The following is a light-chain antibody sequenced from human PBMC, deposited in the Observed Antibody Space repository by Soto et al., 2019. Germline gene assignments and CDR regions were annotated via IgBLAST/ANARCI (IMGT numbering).Light chain of an antibody. CDR2: AAS. CDR1: QSVSSSY. CDR3: QQYGSSPCT. Sequence: EIVLTQSPGTLSLSPGERATLSCRASQSVSSSYLAWYQQKPGQAPRLLIYAASSRAAGIPDRFSCSGSGTVFPLTISRLEPEDFAVYYCQQYGSSPCTFGQGTKVEIK. V-gene: IGKV3-20*01. J-gene: IGKJ1*01.